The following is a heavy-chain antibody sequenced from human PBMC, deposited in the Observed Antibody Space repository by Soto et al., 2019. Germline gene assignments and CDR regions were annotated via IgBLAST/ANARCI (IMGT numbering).Heavy chain of an antibody. D-gene: IGHD2-2*01. CDR1: GFTFSSYE. CDR2: ISSSGSTI. V-gene: IGHV3-48*03. J-gene: IGHJ4*02. CDR3: ARLGYCSSTSCYDY. Sequence: GGSLRLSCAASGFTFSSYEMNWVRQAPGKGLEWVSYISSSGSTIYYADSVKGRFTISRDNAKNSLYLQMNSLRAEDTAVYYCARLGYCSSTSCYDYWGQGTLVTVSS.